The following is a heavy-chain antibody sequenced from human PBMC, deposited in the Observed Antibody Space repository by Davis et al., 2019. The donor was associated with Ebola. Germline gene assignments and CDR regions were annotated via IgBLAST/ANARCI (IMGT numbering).Heavy chain of an antibody. CDR1: AFTFSDYY. Sequence: GESLPISCAASAFTFSDYYMSCIRQAPGKGLEWVSYISSSGSTIYYADSVKGRFTISRDNAKNSLYLQMNSLRAEDTAVYYCARDDFLLVGILGYWGQGTLVTVSS. J-gene: IGHJ4*02. CDR3: ARDDFLLVGILGY. V-gene: IGHV3-11*01. D-gene: IGHD2/OR15-2a*01. CDR2: ISSSGSTI.